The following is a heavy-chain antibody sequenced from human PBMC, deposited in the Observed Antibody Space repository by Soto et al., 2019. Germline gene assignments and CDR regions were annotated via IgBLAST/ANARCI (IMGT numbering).Heavy chain of an antibody. D-gene: IGHD4-4*01. V-gene: IGHV4-59*01. CDR2: IYYSGST. CDR3: ARDRAMTTPGGFYYYYGMDV. CDR1: GGSISSYY. J-gene: IGHJ6*02. Sequence: QVQLQESGPGLVKPSETLSLTCTVSGGSISSYYWSWIRQPPGKGLEWIGYIYYSGSTNYNPSLKSRVTISVDTSKNQFSLKLSSVTAADTAVYYCARDRAMTTPGGFYYYYGMDVWGQGTTVTVSS.